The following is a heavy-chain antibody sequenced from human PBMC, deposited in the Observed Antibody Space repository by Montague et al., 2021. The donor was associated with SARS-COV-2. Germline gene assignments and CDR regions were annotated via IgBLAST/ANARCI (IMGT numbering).Heavy chain of an antibody. D-gene: IGHD5-18*01. CDR1: GFTFSSYA. V-gene: IGHV3-30*04. Sequence: SLRLSCAASGFTFSSYAMHWVRQAPGKGLEWVSGIKYDGRNKYYADSVKGRFTISRDNSKNTLYLQMNSLRAEDTAVYYCARERFIPGYSEIGYWGQGTLVTVSA. CDR3: ARERFIPGYSEIGY. CDR2: IKYDGRNK. J-gene: IGHJ4*02.